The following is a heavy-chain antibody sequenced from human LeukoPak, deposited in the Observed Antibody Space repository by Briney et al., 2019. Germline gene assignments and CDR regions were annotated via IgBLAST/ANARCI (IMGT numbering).Heavy chain of an antibody. J-gene: IGHJ4*02. V-gene: IGHV3-11*04. CDR1: GFTFSDYY. CDR2: ISSSSSTI. Sequence: PGGSLRLSCAASGFTFSDYYMSWIRQAPGKGLEWVSYISSSSSTIYYADSVKGRFTISRDNAKNSLYLQMNSLRADDTAVYYCARDSVRYGYSIDYWGQGTLVTVSS. CDR3: ARDSVRYGYSIDY. D-gene: IGHD5-18*01.